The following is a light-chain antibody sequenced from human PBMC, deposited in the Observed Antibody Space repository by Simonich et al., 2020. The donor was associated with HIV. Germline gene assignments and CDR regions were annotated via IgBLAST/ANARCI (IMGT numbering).Light chain of an antibody. CDR2: EDS. J-gene: IGLJ3*02. V-gene: IGLV3-21*03. CDR1: KIGSKS. Sequence: SYGLTQPPSVSVAPGKTARITCGVNKIGSKSVHWYQQKTGQAPVLGVYEDSDRPSGIPERFSGSKSGNTATLTISRVEAGDEADYYCQVWDSSSDLWVFGGGTKLTVL. CDR3: QVWDSSSDLWV.